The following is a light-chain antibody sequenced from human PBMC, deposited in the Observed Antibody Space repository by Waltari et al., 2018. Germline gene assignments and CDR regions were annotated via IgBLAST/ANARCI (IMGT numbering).Light chain of an antibody. J-gene: IGKJ5*01. CDR2: WAS. Sequence: DIVMTQSPDSLAVSLGERATINCKSSQRVLYRSNNQNYLSWYQQRPGQPPKLLIYWASTRASGVPDRFSGCGSGTDFTLTISNLQTEDVAVYYCQQYYTTPITFGQGTRLDIK. CDR1: QRVLYRSNNQNY. V-gene: IGKV4-1*01. CDR3: QQYYTTPIT.